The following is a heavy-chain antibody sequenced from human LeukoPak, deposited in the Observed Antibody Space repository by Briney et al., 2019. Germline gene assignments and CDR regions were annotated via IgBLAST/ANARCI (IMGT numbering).Heavy chain of an antibody. J-gene: IGHJ4*02. CDR2: IIPIFGTA. CDR1: GFTFTDYY. D-gene: IGHD3-22*01. Sequence: SVKVSCKASGFTFTDYYIHWVRQAPGQGLEWMGGIIPIFGTANYAQKFRGRVTITTDESTSTAYMELSSLRSEDTAVYYCARGSGGYSPFDYWGQGTLVTVSS. CDR3: ARGSGGYSPFDY. V-gene: IGHV1-69*05.